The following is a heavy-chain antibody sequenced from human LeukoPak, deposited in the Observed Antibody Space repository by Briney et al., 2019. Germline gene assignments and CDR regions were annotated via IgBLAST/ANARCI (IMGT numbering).Heavy chain of an antibody. Sequence: PSETLSLTCTVSGGSISTYYWSWIRQPPGKGLEWIGYIYYSGSTNYNPSLKSRVTISADTSKNQFSLKLSSVTAADTAVYYCARGRSSSWEGWFGPWGQGTLVTVSS. D-gene: IGHD6-13*01. CDR3: ARGRSSSWEGWFGP. CDR1: GGSISTYY. CDR2: IYYSGST. J-gene: IGHJ5*02. V-gene: IGHV4-59*01.